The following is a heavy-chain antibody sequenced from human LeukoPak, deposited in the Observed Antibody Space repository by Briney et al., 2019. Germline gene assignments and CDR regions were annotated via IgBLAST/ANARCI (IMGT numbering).Heavy chain of an antibody. CDR1: GFIFSYYG. D-gene: IGHD3-22*01. V-gene: IGHV3-33*01. Sequence: GGSLRLSCAASGFIFSYYGMHWVRQAPGKGLEWVAVIWYDGSNRYYADSVKGRFTISRDNSKNTLYLQMNSLRAEDTAVYYCAREGYYYDSSGYYLYFDYWGQGTLVTVSS. CDR3: AREGYYYDSSGYYLYFDY. CDR2: IWYDGSNR. J-gene: IGHJ4*02.